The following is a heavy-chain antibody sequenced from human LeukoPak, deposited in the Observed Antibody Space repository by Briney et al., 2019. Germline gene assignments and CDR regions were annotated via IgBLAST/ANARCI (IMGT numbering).Heavy chain of an antibody. CDR3: ARVPSGSYYFDY. D-gene: IGHD1-26*01. CDR1: GGSISSYY. Sequence: SETLSLTCTVSGGSISSYYWSWIRQPPGKGLEWIGYIYYSGSTNYNPSLKSRVTISVDTSKNQFSLKLSSVTAADTAVYYCARVPSGSYYFDYWGQGTLVTVSS. V-gene: IGHV4-59*01. CDR2: IYYSGST. J-gene: IGHJ4*02.